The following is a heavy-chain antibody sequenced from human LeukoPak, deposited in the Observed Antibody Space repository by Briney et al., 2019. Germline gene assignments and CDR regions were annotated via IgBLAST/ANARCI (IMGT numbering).Heavy chain of an antibody. D-gene: IGHD3-9*01. Sequence: GGTLRLSCAASGFTFSSYGMSWVRQAPGKGLEWVSAISGSGGSTYYADSVKGRFTISRDNSKNTLYLQMNSLRAEDTAVYYCAREWGVRYLDYWGQGTLVTVSS. V-gene: IGHV3-23*01. CDR1: GFTFSSYG. CDR2: ISGSGGST. J-gene: IGHJ4*02. CDR3: AREWGVRYLDY.